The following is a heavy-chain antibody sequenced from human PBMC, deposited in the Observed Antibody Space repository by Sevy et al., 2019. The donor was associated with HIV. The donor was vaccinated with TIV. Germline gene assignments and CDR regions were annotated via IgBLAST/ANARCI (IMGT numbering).Heavy chain of an antibody. Sequence: ASVKVSCKASGYTFTSYDINWVRQATGQELEWMGWMNPNSGNTGYAQKFQGRVTMTRNTSISTAYMELSSLRSEDTAVYYCARGRVAAAGAFDYWGQGTLVTVSS. D-gene: IGHD6-13*01. CDR1: GYTFTSYD. J-gene: IGHJ4*02. V-gene: IGHV1-8*01. CDR3: ARGRVAAAGAFDY. CDR2: MNPNSGNT.